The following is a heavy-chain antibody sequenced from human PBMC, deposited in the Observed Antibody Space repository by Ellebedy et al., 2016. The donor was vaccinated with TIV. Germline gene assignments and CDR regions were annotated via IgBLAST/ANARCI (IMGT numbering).Heavy chain of an antibody. CDR1: GFTVSSNY. D-gene: IGHD4-17*01. CDR2: IYAGGTT. V-gene: IGHV3-53*01. J-gene: IGHJ5*02. Sequence: GESLKISXAVSGFTVSSNYMSWVRQAPGRGLEWVSVIYAGGTTDYVASVKGRFSISRDTSKNTLFLQMNSLRADGTAIYYCAVGRPNYGDFPSWGQGTLVTVSS. CDR3: AVGRPNYGDFPS.